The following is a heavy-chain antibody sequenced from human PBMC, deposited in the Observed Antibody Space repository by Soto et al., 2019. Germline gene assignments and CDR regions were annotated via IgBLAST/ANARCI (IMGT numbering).Heavy chain of an antibody. Sequence: ASVKVSCKVSGYTLTELSMHWVRQAPGKGLEWMGGFDPEDGETIYAQKFQGRVTMTEFTSTATAYMELSSLRSEDTAVYYCATDAPGGVQHDYWGQGTLVTVSS. J-gene: IGHJ4*02. CDR2: FDPEDGET. D-gene: IGHD2-8*02. CDR1: GYTLTELS. CDR3: ATDAPGGVQHDY. V-gene: IGHV1-24*01.